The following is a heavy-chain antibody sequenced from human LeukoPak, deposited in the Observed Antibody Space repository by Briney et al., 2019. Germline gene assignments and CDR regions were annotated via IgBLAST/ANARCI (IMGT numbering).Heavy chain of an antibody. J-gene: IGHJ4*02. V-gene: IGHV4-34*01. D-gene: IGHD3-22*01. CDR1: GGSFSGYY. CDR3: ARESNSGYYRFDF. CDR2: INHSGST. Sequence: TSETLSLTCAVYGGSFSGYYWSWIRQSPGKGLEWIGEINHSGSTHYNPSLKSRVIISVDTYKRRFFLKLNSVTAADTAVYYCARESNSGYYRFDFWGQGSPVTVSS.